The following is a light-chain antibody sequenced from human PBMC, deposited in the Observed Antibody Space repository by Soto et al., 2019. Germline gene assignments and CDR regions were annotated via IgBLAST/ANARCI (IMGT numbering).Light chain of an antibody. CDR2: DAS. J-gene: IGKJ3*01. CDR1: QNNNNW. CDR3: QQYESDPLT. V-gene: IGKV1-5*01. Sequence: DVKMKQSASTVSAPVEDRVTNTSLSSQNNNNWLAWYQQKSGKAPKVLIYDASSLESGVPSRFSGSGSGTEFTPTISSLEPDDFAAYYCQQYESDPLTFGPGTKVDI.